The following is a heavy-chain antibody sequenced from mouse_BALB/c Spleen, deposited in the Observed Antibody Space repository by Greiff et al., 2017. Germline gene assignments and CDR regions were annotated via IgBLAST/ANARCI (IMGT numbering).Heavy chain of an antibody. CDR3: GSTTARDIYPMDY. V-gene: IGHV1-37*01. CDR2: INPYNGDT. CDR1: GYSFTGYF. Sequence: EVKLQESGPELVKPGASVKISCKASGYSFTGYFMNWVKQSHGKSLEWIGRINPYNGDTFYNQKFKGKATLTVDKSSSTAHMELLSLTSEDSAVYYCGSTTARDIYPMDYWGQGTSVTVSS. D-gene: IGHD1-2*01. J-gene: IGHJ4*01.